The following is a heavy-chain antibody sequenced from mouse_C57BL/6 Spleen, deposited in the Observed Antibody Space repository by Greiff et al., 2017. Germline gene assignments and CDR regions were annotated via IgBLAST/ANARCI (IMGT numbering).Heavy chain of an antibody. CDR2: ISDGGSYT. Sequence: EGKLMESGGGLVKPGGSLKLSCAASGFTFRSYAMSWVRQTPEKRLEWVATISDGGSYTYYPDNVKGRFTISRDNAKNNLYLQMSHLKSEDTAMYYCARGDYYFDYWGQGTTLTVSS. J-gene: IGHJ2*01. CDR3: ARGDYYFDY. CDR1: GFTFRSYA. V-gene: IGHV5-4*03.